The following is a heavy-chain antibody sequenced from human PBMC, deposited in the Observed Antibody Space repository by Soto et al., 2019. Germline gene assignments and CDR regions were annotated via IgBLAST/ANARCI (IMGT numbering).Heavy chain of an antibody. J-gene: IGHJ5*02. V-gene: IGHV3-23*01. D-gene: IGHD3-9*01. CDR2: ISGSGGST. CDR3: AKDPTNYDILTGPNWFDP. CDR1: GFTFSSYA. Sequence: PGGSLRLSCAASGFTFSSYAMSWVRQAPGKGLEWVSAISGSGGSTYYADSVKGRFTISRDNSKNTLYLQMNSLRAEDTAVYYCAKDPTNYDILTGPNWFDPWGQGTLVTVSS.